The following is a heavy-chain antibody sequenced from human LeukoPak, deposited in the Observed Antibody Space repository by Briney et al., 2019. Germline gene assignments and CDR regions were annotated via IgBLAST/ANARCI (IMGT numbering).Heavy chain of an antibody. D-gene: IGHD2-21*02. V-gene: IGHV4-39*07. CDR3: ASSNCGGDCYFDWYFDL. J-gene: IGHJ2*01. CDR1: GGSISSSSYY. CDR2: IYYSGST. Sequence: SETLSLTCTVSGGSISSSSYYWGWIRQPPGKGLEWIGSIYYSGSTYYNPSLKSRVTISVDTSKNQFSLKLSSVTAADTAVYYCASSNCGGDCYFDWYFDLWGRGTLVTVSS.